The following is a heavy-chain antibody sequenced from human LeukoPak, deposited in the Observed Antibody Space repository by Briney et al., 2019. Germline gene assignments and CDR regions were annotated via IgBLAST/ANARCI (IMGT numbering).Heavy chain of an antibody. D-gene: IGHD3-3*01. Sequence: GGSLRLSCAASGFAFSSYSLNWVRQVPGKGLEWVSCIASNSEYKYYADSVKGRFTISRDSAKNSVYLQMSSLRTDDTAVYYCARSITTFGRIIDRFDYWGQGTLVTVSS. CDR1: GFAFSSYS. CDR2: IASNSEYK. J-gene: IGHJ4*02. V-gene: IGHV3-21*06. CDR3: ARSITTFGRIIDRFDY.